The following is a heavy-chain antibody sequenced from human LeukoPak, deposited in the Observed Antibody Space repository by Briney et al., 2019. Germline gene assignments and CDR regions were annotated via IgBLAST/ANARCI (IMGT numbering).Heavy chain of an antibody. CDR2: ISYDGSNE. CDR1: GFTFSTYD. J-gene: IGHJ6*03. V-gene: IGHV3-30*19. Sequence: GGSLRLSCAASGFTFSTYDMHWVRRAPGKGLEWVAIISYDGSNEHYADSVKGRFTISRDTSKNTLYLQMNSLRAEDTAVYYCARDPTRSQRYCSSTSCYRPGWYMDVWGKGTTVTVSS. D-gene: IGHD2-2*02. CDR3: ARDPTRSQRYCSSTSCYRPGWYMDV.